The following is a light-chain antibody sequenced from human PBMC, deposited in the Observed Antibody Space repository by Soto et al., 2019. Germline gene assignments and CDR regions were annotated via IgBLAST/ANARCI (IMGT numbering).Light chain of an antibody. Sequence: QSVLTQPPSVSGAPGQRVTISCTGSSSHIGTGYDVHWYQQLPGTAPKLLIFGNTNRPSGVPDRFSGSTSGTSASLAITGLQAEDEADYYCQSYDNSLSGSYVFGTGTKVTVL. J-gene: IGLJ1*01. CDR3: QSYDNSLSGSYV. CDR2: GNT. CDR1: SSHIGTGYD. V-gene: IGLV1-40*01.